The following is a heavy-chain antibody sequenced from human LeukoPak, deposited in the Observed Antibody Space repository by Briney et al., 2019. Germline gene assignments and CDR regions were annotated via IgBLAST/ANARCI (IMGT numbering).Heavy chain of an antibody. Sequence: GASVKVSCKTSGYTFTNYAITWVRQAPGQGLEWMGWINAYNGDANYAQKLQGRVTVTTDTSTTTAYMGLRSLRSDDTAVYYCARGSYHYYWGQGTLVTVSS. CDR1: GYTFTNYA. V-gene: IGHV1-18*01. CDR3: ARGSYHYY. J-gene: IGHJ4*02. D-gene: IGHD1-26*01. CDR2: INAYNGDA.